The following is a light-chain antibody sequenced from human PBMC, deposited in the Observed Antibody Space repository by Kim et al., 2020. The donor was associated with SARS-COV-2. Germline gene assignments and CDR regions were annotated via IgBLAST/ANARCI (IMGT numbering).Light chain of an antibody. CDR1: SLRSYY. CDR2: GKN. J-gene: IGLJ2*01. Sequence: ALGQTVRITCQGDSLRSYYASWYQQKPGQAPLLGIYGKNNRPSGIPDRFSGSSSGNTASLTITGAQAEDEADYYCNSRDSSDNHVVFGGGTKLTVL. V-gene: IGLV3-19*01. CDR3: NSRDSSDNHVV.